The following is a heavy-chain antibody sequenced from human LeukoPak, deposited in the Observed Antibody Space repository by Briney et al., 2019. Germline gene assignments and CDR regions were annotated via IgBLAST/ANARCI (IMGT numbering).Heavy chain of an antibody. Sequence: SETLSLTCTVSGGSISSGSYYWSWIRQPAGKGLEWIGRIYTSGSTNYNPSLKSRVTISVDTSKNQFSLKLSSVTAADTAVYYCARKASYCGGDCSGLDYWGQGTLVTVSS. D-gene: IGHD2-21*02. CDR1: GGSISSGSYY. J-gene: IGHJ4*02. CDR3: ARKASYCGGDCSGLDY. V-gene: IGHV4-61*02. CDR2: IYTSGST.